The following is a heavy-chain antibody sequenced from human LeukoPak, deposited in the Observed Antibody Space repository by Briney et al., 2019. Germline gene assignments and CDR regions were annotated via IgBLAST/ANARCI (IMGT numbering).Heavy chain of an antibody. V-gene: IGHV3-66*02. Sequence: GGSLRLSCAASGFTVSSNYMSWVRQAPGKGLEWVSVIYSGGNTYYADSVKGRFTISRDNSKNTLYLQMTSLRAEDTAVYYCASGRGLRLYGMDVWGQGTTVTVSS. D-gene: IGHD4-17*01. J-gene: IGHJ6*02. CDR1: GFTVSSNY. CDR2: IYSGGNT. CDR3: ASGRGLRLYGMDV.